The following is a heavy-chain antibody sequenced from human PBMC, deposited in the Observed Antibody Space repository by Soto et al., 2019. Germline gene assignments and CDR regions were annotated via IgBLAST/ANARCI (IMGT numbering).Heavy chain of an antibody. Sequence: GASVKVSCKASGYYFTAYDINWVRQASGQGLEWMGWMNPINGATGSARRLQGRVSMTRNTATGTAYLELTSLRSDDSAVYYCGRGPSPRAPAGGTPYYYAMDVWGQGTTVTVSS. CDR2: MNPINGAT. CDR1: GYYFTAYD. D-gene: IGHD6-13*01. CDR3: GRGPSPRAPAGGTPYYYAMDV. V-gene: IGHV1-8*02. J-gene: IGHJ6*02.